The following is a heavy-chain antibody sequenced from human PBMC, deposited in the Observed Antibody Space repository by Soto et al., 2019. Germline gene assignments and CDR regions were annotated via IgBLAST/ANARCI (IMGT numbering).Heavy chain of an antibody. CDR1: GFTADDYA. Sequence: EVQLVESGGGLVQPGRSLRLSCVASGFTADDYAMHWVRQAPGKGLEWVSGISSNSDTIDYADSVKGRFTISRDNAKHSLFLQMNSLRPEDRALYYCAKDMKWGGMTTIHYFDSWGQGTLVTVSS. D-gene: IGHD4-17*01. J-gene: IGHJ4*02. V-gene: IGHV3-9*02. CDR3: AKDMKWGGMTTIHYFDS. CDR2: ISSNSDTI.